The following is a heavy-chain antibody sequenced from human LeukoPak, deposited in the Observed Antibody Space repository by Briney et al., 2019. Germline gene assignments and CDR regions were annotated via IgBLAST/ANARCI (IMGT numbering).Heavy chain of an antibody. J-gene: IGHJ5*02. CDR1: GYTFSHYG. V-gene: IGHV1-18*01. Sequence: GASVKVSCKASGYTFSHYGLSWMRQAPGQGLEWMGWISGFNQNTHYAQKFQGRVTMITDTSTTTAYLDLRSLRSDDTAVYYCAKGPLARGFDPWGQGTLVTVSS. CDR2: ISGFNQNT. CDR3: AKGPLARGFDP. D-gene: IGHD3-3*02.